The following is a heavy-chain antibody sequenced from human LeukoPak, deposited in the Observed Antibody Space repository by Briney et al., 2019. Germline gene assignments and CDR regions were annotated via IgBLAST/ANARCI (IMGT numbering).Heavy chain of an antibody. J-gene: IGHJ4*02. D-gene: IGHD3-22*01. Sequence: ASVKVSCNASGYTFTSYGISWVRQAPGQGLEWMGWISAYNGNTNYAQKLRGRVTMTTDTSTSTAYMELRSLRSDDTAVYYCARDLLHYYDSSGYYGLDYWGQGTLVTVSS. V-gene: IGHV1-18*01. CDR2: ISAYNGNT. CDR1: GYTFTSYG. CDR3: ARDLLHYYDSSGYYGLDY.